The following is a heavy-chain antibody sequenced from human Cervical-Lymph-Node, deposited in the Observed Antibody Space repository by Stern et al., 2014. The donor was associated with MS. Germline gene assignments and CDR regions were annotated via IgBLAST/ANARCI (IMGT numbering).Heavy chain of an antibody. D-gene: IGHD3-10*01. CDR3: ARRGSARRGSGWLDP. CDR2: IIPFLSTI. V-gene: IGHV1-69*12. Sequence: QDQLVQSGAEVKKPGSSVKVSCKASGGTSNSHGISWVRQAPGQGLEWMGGIIPFLSTIDYAQKFHGRVTITADESTSTTYMELSSLRSEDTAVYYCARRGSARRGSGWLDPWGQGTLVTVSS. J-gene: IGHJ5*02. CDR1: GGTSNSHG.